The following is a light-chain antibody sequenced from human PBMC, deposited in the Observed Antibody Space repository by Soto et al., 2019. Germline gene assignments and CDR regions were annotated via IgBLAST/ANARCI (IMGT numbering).Light chain of an antibody. J-gene: IGKJ2*02. CDR1: QDISNY. CDR2: DAS. V-gene: IGKV1-33*01. CDR3: QQYDNLPRT. Sequence: DIQMTQSPSSLSASVGDRVTITCQASQDISNYLNWYQQKPGKAPKLLNYDASKLETGVPSRFSGSGSGTDFTFTISSLQPEDIATYYCQQYDNLPRTFGQGTKLEIK.